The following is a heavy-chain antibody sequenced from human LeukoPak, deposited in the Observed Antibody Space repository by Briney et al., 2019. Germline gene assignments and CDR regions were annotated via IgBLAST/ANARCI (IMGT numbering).Heavy chain of an antibody. V-gene: IGHV4-39*01. J-gene: IGHJ5*02. D-gene: IGHD5-18*01. CDR3: ARHERKAMAPDWFDP. CDR2: IYYSGST. Sequence: SETLSLTCTVSGGSISSSSYYWGWIRQPPGKGLEWIGSIYYSGSTYYNPSLKSRVTISVDTSKNQFSLKLSSVTAADTAVYYCARHERKAMAPDWFDPWGQGTLVTVSS. CDR1: GGSISSSSYY.